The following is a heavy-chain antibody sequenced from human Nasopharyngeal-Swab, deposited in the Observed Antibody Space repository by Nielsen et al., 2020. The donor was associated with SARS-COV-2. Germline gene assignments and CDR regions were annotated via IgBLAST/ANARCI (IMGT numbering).Heavy chain of an antibody. V-gene: IGHV3-23*01. J-gene: IGHJ4*02. CDR2: ISGSGGST. Sequence: LKISCAASGFTFSSYAMSWVRQAPGKGLEWVSAISGSGGSTYYADSVKGRFTISRDNSKNTLYLQMNSLRAEDTAVYYCAKDLFSGIVGATRFDYWGQGTLVTVSS. CDR3: AKDLFSGIVGATRFDY. CDR1: GFTFSSYA. D-gene: IGHD1-26*01.